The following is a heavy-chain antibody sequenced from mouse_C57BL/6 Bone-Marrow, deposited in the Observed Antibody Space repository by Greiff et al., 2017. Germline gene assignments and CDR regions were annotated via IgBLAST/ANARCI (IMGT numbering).Heavy chain of an antibody. D-gene: IGHD2-4*01. CDR1: GYTFTDYN. V-gene: IGHV1-22*01. CDR2: INPNNGGT. Sequence: VQLQQSGPELVKPGASVKMSCKASGYTFTDYNMHWVKQSHGKSLEWIGYINPNNGGTSYNQKFKGKATLTVNKSSSTAYMGLRSLTSEDSAVYYCARSPYDYDEVWFAYWGQGTLVTVSA. CDR3: ARSPYDYDEVWFAY. J-gene: IGHJ3*01.